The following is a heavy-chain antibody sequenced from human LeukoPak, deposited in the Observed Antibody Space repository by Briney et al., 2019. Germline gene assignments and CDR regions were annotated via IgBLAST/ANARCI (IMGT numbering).Heavy chain of an antibody. CDR2: IYYSGST. D-gene: IGHD5-18*01. Sequence: SETLSLTCTVSGGSISSYYWSWIRQPPGKGLEWIGYIYYSGSTNYNPSLKSRVTISVDTSKNQFSLKLSSVTAADTAVYYCARAVDTAMAYYMDVWGKGTTVTISS. CDR3: ARAVDTAMAYYMDV. CDR1: GGSISSYY. J-gene: IGHJ6*03. V-gene: IGHV4-59*12.